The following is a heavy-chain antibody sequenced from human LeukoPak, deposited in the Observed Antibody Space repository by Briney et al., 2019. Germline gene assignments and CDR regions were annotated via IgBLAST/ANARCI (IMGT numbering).Heavy chain of an antibody. J-gene: IGHJ5*02. Sequence: SETLYLTCNVSGGAMTTHHWNWIRQTPGKGLEWIGYVYDSGRTKENPSLKRRVTLSADSSKNQLSLRLSSVTAADTAVYYCARFAAAGTHWVTFDPWGQGTLVTVSS. V-gene: IGHV4-59*08. CDR2: VYDSGRT. CDR3: ARFAAAGTHWVTFDP. D-gene: IGHD6-13*01. CDR1: GGAMTTHH.